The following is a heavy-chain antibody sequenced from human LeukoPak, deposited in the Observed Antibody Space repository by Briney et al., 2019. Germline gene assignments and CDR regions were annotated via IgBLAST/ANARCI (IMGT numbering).Heavy chain of an antibody. CDR1: GDSISSGDYY. CDR2: INHSGST. CDR3: ARGLGTTSENWFDP. Sequence: SETLSLTCTVSGDSISSGDYYWSWIRQPPGKGLEWIGEINHSGSTNYNPSLKSRVTISVDTSKNQFSLKLSSVTAADTAVYYCARGLGTTSENWFDPWGQGTLVTVSS. D-gene: IGHD1-7*01. J-gene: IGHJ5*02. V-gene: IGHV4-39*07.